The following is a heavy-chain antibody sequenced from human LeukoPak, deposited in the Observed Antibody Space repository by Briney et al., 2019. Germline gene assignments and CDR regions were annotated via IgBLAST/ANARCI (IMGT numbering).Heavy chain of an antibody. CDR1: GFTFSNSW. CDR2: IKEDGSEK. J-gene: IGHJ4*02. D-gene: IGHD3-10*01. CDR3: ARVSGSGSFYRVFDY. Sequence: GGSLRLSCAASGFTFSNSWMGWVRQDPGNGLEWVANIKEDGSEKYYMDSVKGRFTISRDNAMNSLSLQVNSLRVEDTAVYYCARVSGSGSFYRVFDYWGQGTPVTVSS. V-gene: IGHV3-7*03.